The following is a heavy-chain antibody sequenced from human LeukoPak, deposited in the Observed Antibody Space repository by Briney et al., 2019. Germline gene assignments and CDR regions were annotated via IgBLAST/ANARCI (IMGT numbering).Heavy chain of an antibody. CDR3: AREAMYSYGNNFDY. D-gene: IGHD5-18*01. CDR1: GFTFSNAW. CDR2: IYYSGST. J-gene: IGHJ4*02. V-gene: IGHV4-59*01. Sequence: GSLRLSCAASGFTFSNAWMNWIRQPPGKGLEWIGYIYYSGSTNYNPSLKSRVTISVDTSKNQFSLKLSSVTAADTAVHHCAREAMYSYGNNFDYWGQGTLVTVSS.